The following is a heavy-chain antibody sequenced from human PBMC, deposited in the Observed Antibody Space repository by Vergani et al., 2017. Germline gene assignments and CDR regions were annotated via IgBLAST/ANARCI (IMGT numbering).Heavy chain of an antibody. CDR1: GFTFSTYA. CDR3: VKDAGSYENFFDS. Sequence: EVQLLESGGSLKQPGGSVRLSCVASGFTFSTYAMHWVRQAPGKGLEWVSALTGGCGSTYYADSFKGRFIISRDNSRDTLYLQMNSLRHEDTATYYCVKDAGSYENFFDSWGQGTLVTVSS. D-gene: IGHD1-26*01. V-gene: IGHV3-23*01. J-gene: IGHJ4*02. CDR2: LTGGCGST.